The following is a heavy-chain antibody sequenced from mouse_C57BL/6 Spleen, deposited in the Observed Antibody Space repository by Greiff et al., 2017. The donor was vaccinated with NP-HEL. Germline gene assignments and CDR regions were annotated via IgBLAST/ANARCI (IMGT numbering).Heavy chain of an antibody. Sequence: VQLQQSGPELVKPGASVKISCKASGYAFSSSWMNWVKQRPGKGLEWIGRIYPGDGDTNYNGKFKGKATLTADKSSSTAYMQLSSLTSEDSAFYFCAGPYYGNTYARDYWGQGTSVTVSS. V-gene: IGHV1-82*01. CDR3: AGPYYGNTYARDY. CDR2: IYPGDGDT. J-gene: IGHJ4*01. CDR1: GYAFSSSW. D-gene: IGHD2-10*01.